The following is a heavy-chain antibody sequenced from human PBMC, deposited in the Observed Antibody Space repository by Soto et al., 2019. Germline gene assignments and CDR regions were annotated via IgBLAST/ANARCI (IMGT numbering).Heavy chain of an antibody. CDR3: ATSFRYFDN. CDR1: GLTPTTTP. D-gene: IGHD3-9*01. J-gene: IGHJ4*02. CDR2: ISGTASRT. Sequence: AGYPRLSCAGSGLTPTTTPLSWVRQAPGKGLEWVIIISGTASRTYYVDSVNGQFFISRYNSKNTVALQMNNLTLDDTAVDYCATSFRYFDNWGQGTRVTSPQ. V-gene: IGHV3-23*01.